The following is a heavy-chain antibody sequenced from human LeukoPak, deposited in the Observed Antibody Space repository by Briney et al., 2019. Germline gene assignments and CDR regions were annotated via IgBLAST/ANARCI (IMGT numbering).Heavy chain of an antibody. V-gene: IGHV3-7*01. Sequence: GGSLRLSGAAPGFTFSSYWMSWVRQAPGKGLEWVANIKQDGSEKYYVDSVKGRFTISRDNAKNSLYLQMNSLRAEDTAVYYCARDRNYGDYLRRSGTDYWGQGTLVTVSS. CDR2: IKQDGSEK. CDR3: ARDRNYGDYLRRSGTDY. D-gene: IGHD4-17*01. J-gene: IGHJ4*02. CDR1: GFTFSSYW.